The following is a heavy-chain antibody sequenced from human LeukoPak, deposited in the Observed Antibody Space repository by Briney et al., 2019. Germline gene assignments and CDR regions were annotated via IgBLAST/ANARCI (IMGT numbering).Heavy chain of an antibody. CDR3: AKDLLGGDSGSYYEVGELGMDV. CDR1: GDSISSSDD. CDR2: ISYDGSNN. J-gene: IGHJ6*02. V-gene: IGHV3-30*18. Sequence: LSLTCTVSGDSISSSDDFWGWVRQAPGKGLEWVAVISYDGSNNYYADSVKGRHNISRDKTKNTLYPQMNSLRAEDTAVYYCAKDLLGGDSGSYYEVGELGMDVWGQGTTVTVSS. D-gene: IGHD1-26*01.